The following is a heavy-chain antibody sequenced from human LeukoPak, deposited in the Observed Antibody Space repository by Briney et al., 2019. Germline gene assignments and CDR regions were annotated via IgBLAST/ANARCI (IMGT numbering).Heavy chain of an antibody. J-gene: IGHJ4*02. CDR1: GYTFTSYY. CDR2: INPSGGST. V-gene: IGHV1-46*03. D-gene: IGHD2-2*01. CDR3: ARGKIVVVPAAKGPFDY. Sequence: ASVKVSCKASGYTFTSYYMHWVRQAPGQGLEWMGIINPSGGSTSYAQKFQGRVTMTRDTSTSTVYMGLSSLRSEDTAVYYCARGKIVVVPAAKGPFDYWGQGTLVTVSS.